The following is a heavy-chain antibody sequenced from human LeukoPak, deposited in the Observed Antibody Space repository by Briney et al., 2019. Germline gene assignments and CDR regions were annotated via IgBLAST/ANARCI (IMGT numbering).Heavy chain of an antibody. CDR1: GGSFSGYY. CDR3: AKGSGGRRPNWFDP. Sequence: PSETLSLTCAVYGGSFSGYYWSWIRQPPGKGLGWIGEINHSGSTNYNPSLKSRVTISVDTSKNQFSLKLSSVTAADTAVYYCAKGSGGRRPNWFDPWGQGTLVTVSS. J-gene: IGHJ5*02. V-gene: IGHV4-34*01. CDR2: INHSGST. D-gene: IGHD2-15*01.